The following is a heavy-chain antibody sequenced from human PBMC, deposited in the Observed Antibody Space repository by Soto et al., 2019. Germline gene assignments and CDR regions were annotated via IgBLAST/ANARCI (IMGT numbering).Heavy chain of an antibody. CDR2: IIPIFGTA. CDR3: ARVGYVLRFLEWLSYYYYYGMDV. V-gene: IGHV1-69*01. Sequence: QVQLVQSGAEVKKPGSSVKVSCKASGGTFSSYAISWVRQAPGQGLEWMGGIIPIFGTANYAQKFQGRVTITADESTSTAYMELSSLRSEDTAVYYCARVGYVLRFLEWLSYYYYYGMDVWGQGTTVTVSS. J-gene: IGHJ6*02. D-gene: IGHD3-3*01. CDR1: GGTFSSYA.